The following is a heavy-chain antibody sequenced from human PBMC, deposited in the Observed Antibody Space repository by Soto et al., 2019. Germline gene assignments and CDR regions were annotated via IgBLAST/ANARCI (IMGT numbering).Heavy chain of an antibody. D-gene: IGHD6-25*01. CDR2: IYYNGST. V-gene: IGHV4-59*01. Sequence: ETLSLTCTVSGGSISSYYWSWIRQPPGKGLEWIGYIYYNGSTNYNPSLKSRVTISVDTSKNQFSLKLSSVTAADTAVYYCAREHSSGPTSRYGMDVWGQGTTVTVS. CDR1: GGSISSYY. J-gene: IGHJ6*02. CDR3: AREHSSGPTSRYGMDV.